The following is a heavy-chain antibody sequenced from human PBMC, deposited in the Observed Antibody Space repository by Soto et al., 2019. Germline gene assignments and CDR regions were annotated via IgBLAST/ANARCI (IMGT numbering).Heavy chain of an antibody. D-gene: IGHD3-22*01. CDR3: ARGQGGGYLDYFDY. J-gene: IGHJ4*02. V-gene: IGHV1-2*02. CDR1: GYTFTGYY. CDR2: INPNSGGT. Sequence: ASVKVSCKASGYTFTGYYMHWVRQAPGQGLEWMGWINPNSGGTNYAQKFQGRVTMTRDTSISTAYMELSRLRSDGTAFYYCARGQGGGYLDYFDYWGQGTLVTVSS.